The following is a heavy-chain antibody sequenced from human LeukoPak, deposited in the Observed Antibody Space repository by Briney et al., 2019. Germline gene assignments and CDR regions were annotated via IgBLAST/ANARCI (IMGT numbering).Heavy chain of an antibody. CDR2: INAGNGNT. CDR3: ARDGSYYYDSSGYYYSDWFDP. CDR1: GYTFTSYA. J-gene: IGHJ5*02. D-gene: IGHD3-22*01. Sequence: ASVKVSCKASGYTFTSYAMHWVRQAHGQRLEWMGWINAGNGNTKYSQKFQGRVTITRDTSASTAYMELSSLRSEDTAVYYCARDGSYYYDSSGYYYSDWFDPWGQGTLVTVSS. V-gene: IGHV1-3*01.